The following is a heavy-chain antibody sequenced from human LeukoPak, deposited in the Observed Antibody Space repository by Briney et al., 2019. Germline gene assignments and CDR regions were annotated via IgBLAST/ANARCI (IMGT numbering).Heavy chain of an antibody. CDR2: IYSKTAGGTT. CDR1: GFTFSNAW. CDR3: TTDGPESSFFS. V-gene: IGHV3-15*01. J-gene: IGHJ5*02. Sequence: GGSLRLSCAASGFTFSNAWMSWVRQAPGKGLECIGRIYSKTAGGTTDYAAPVKGRFTISRDDSKNTLYLQINSLKTEDTAIYYCTTDGPESSFFSWGQGTLVTVSS. D-gene: IGHD6-19*01.